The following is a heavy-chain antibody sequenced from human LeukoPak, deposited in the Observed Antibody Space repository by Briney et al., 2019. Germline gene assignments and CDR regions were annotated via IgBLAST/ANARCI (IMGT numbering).Heavy chain of an antibody. J-gene: IGHJ4*02. CDR1: GGSISSGGYS. D-gene: IGHD3-22*01. CDR3: ARHQFDSTAYVDY. V-gene: IGHV4-61*08. Sequence: PSETLSLTCAVSGGSISSGGYSWSWIRQPPGKQLEWIGYIYYSGSTNYNPSLKSRVTISVDTSKKQFSLKLSSVTAADTAVYYCARHQFDSTAYVDYWGQGTLVTVSS. CDR2: IYYSGST.